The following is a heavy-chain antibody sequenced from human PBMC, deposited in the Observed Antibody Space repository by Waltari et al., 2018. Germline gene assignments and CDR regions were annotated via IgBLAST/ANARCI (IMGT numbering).Heavy chain of an antibody. Sequence: QVQLQESGPGLVKPSQTLSLTCTVSGGSISSGDYYWNWIRHPAGKGLEWIGRIYTSGSTNYNPSLKSRVTISEDTSKNQFSLKVSSVTAADTAVYYCARGPKPVYSTMVRPSTPLSYWGQGTLVTVSS. J-gene: IGHJ4*02. D-gene: IGHD3-10*01. CDR2: IYTSGST. CDR1: GGSISSGDYY. CDR3: ARGPKPVYSTMVRPSTPLSY. V-gene: IGHV4-61*02.